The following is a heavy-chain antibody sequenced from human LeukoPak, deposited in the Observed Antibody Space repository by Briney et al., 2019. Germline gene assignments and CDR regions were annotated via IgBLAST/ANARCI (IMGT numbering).Heavy chain of an antibody. Sequence: PSETLSLTCAVYGGSFSGYYWNWIRQPPGKGLEWIGEINHGGDTNYNPSLKSRVTISVDTSKNQFSLKLSSVTAADTAVYYCARHGLSLRFLEWLFQGGYFDYWGQGTLVTVSS. J-gene: IGHJ4*02. D-gene: IGHD3-3*01. CDR3: ARHGLSLRFLEWLFQGGYFDY. CDR2: INHGGDT. CDR1: GGSFSGYY. V-gene: IGHV4-34*01.